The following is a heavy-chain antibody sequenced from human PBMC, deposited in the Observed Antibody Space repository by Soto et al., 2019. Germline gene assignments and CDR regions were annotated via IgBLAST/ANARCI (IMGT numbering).Heavy chain of an antibody. D-gene: IGHD6-19*01. CDR1: SGSISSSNW. CDR2: IYHSGST. V-gene: IGHV4-4*02. J-gene: IGHJ5*02. Sequence: QVQLQESVPGLVKPSGTLSLTCAVSSGSISSSNWWSWFRQPPGKGLEGIGEIYHSGSTNYIPSLKSRVTISVDKSKNQFSLKLSSVTAADTAVYYCASIQGLVNWFDPWGQGPLVTVSS. CDR3: ASIQGLVNWFDP.